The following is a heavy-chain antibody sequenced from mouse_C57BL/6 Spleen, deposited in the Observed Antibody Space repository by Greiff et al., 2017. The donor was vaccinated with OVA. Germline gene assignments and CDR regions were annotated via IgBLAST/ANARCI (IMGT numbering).Heavy chain of an antibody. CDR2: INPSNGGT. CDR1: GFTFTDYY. D-gene: IGHD1-1*01. Sequence: EVQLQESGPELVKPGASVKMSCKASGFTFTDYYMHWVQQSPGKSLEWIGNINPSNGGTKYNEKFNSKARLTVKEASRTAYMQLSSLTSEDAAVYYCARYPYGNYFDYWGQGTTLTVSA. J-gene: IGHJ2*01. CDR3: ARYPYGNYFDY. V-gene: IGHV1-22*01.